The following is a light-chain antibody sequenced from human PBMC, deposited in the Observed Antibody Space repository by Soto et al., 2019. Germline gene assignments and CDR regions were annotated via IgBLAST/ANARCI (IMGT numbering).Light chain of an antibody. CDR3: AAWDDSLNGLV. Sequence: QSVLTQPPSASGTPGQRVTISCSGTSTSIGGNTVSWCHQLPGTTPNILIYSNNHRPSGGAHGFSSSNSGTSASLAISGLQSEDDADYYCAAWDDSLNGLVFGGGTKLTVL. CDR1: STSIGGNT. V-gene: IGLV1-44*01. CDR2: SNN. J-gene: IGLJ3*02.